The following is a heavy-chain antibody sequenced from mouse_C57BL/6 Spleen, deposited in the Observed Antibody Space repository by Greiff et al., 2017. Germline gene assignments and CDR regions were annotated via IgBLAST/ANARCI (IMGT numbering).Heavy chain of an antibody. J-gene: IGHJ4*01. D-gene: IGHD1-1*01. Sequence: VQLQQSGAELARPGASVKLSCKASGYTFTSYGISWVKQRTGQGLEWIGEIYPRSGNTYYNEKFKGKATLTADKSSSTAYMELRSLTSEDSAVYFCAREGDGSRNYAMDYWGQGTSVTVSS. CDR3: AREGDGSRNYAMDY. V-gene: IGHV1-81*01. CDR2: IYPRSGNT. CDR1: GYTFTSYG.